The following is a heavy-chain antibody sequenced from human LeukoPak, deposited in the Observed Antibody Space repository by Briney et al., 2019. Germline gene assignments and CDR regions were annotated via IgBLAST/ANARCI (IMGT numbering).Heavy chain of an antibody. CDR3: ASEDHYYDSSGYYYGYFQH. CDR1: GGSLSSYY. D-gene: IGHD3-22*01. Sequence: PSGTLSLTCTVSGGSLSSYYWSWVRQPPGKGLEWIGYIYYSGSTKYNASLTRGGTILVDTYKKKCSQRQSSVTAADTAVYYCASEDHYYDSSGYYYGYFQHWGQGTLVTVSS. J-gene: IGHJ1*01. CDR2: IYYSGST. V-gene: IGHV4-59*01.